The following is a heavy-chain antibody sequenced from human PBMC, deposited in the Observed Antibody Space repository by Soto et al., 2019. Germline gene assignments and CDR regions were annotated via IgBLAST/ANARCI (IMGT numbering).Heavy chain of an antibody. V-gene: IGHV4-59*01. CDR1: GGSISSYY. Sequence: SETLSLTCTVSGGSISSYYWSWIRQPPGKGLEWIGYIYYSGSTNYNPSLKSRVTISVDTSKNQFSLKLSSVTAADTAVYYCAAIPRYWGQGTLVTVSS. CDR3: AAIPRY. CDR2: IYYSGST. D-gene: IGHD2-2*02. J-gene: IGHJ4*02.